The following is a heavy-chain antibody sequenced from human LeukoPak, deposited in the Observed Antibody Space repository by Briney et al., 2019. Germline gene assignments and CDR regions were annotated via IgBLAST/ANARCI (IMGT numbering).Heavy chain of an antibody. CDR2: MYYSGST. CDR1: GGSISSSSYF. J-gene: IGHJ4*02. D-gene: IGHD5-18*01. CDR3: ARGRYSYYFDY. V-gene: IGHV4-39*01. Sequence: PSETLSLTCTVSGGSISSSSYFWGWIRQPPGKGLEWIGSMYYSGSTYYNPSLKSRVTISVDTSKNQFSLKLSSVTAADTAVYYCARGRYSYYFDYWGQGTLVTVSS.